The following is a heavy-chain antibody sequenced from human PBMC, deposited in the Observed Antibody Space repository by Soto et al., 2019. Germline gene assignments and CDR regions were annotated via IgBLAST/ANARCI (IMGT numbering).Heavy chain of an antibody. CDR2: LSGSGTST. J-gene: IGHJ4*02. D-gene: IGHD6-19*01. Sequence: WGSLRVSCAPSVFSFVNYAMNWVRQAPGKGLEWVSGLSGSGTSTYYADSVKGRFTISRDNSRDTLFLQMNSLTADDTAVYYCAKATTNGGWFNPFDSWGQGALVTVSS. CDR3: AKATTNGGWFNPFDS. CDR1: VFSFVNYA. V-gene: IGHV3-23*01.